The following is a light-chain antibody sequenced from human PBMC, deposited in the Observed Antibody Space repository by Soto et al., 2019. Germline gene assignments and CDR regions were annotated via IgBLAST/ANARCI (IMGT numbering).Light chain of an antibody. V-gene: IGLV2-14*01. CDR3: SSYISSSTFVV. CDR1: SSDVGAYNY. Sequence: QPASVSGSPGQSITISCTGTSSDVGAYNYVSWYQQHPGKAPKLMIYEVSNRPSGVSNRFSGSKSGNTASLTISGLQAEDEADYYCSSYISSSTFVVFGGGTKLTVL. J-gene: IGLJ2*01. CDR2: EVS.